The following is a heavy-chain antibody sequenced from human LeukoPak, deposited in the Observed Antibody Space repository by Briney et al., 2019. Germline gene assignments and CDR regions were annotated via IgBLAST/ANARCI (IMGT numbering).Heavy chain of an antibody. CDR2: TYYRSKWYY. D-gene: IGHD1-26*01. CDR3: ARGGSYAFNI. V-gene: IGHV6-1*01. Sequence: SQTLPLTFAIPGDSVPSSSAAWNWISQSPSRALEWLGRTYYRSKWYYHYAVSVKSRIIVNPDTSKNQFSLQLNSVTPEDTAVYYCARGGSYAFNIWGQGTMVTVSS. J-gene: IGHJ3*02. CDR1: GDSVPSSSAA.